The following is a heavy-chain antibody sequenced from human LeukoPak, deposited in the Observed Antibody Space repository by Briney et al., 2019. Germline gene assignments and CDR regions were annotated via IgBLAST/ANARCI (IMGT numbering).Heavy chain of an antibody. J-gene: IGHJ5*02. D-gene: IGHD2-2*03. CDR1: GFTFSTYE. Sequence: QPGGSLRLSCAASGFTFSTYEMNWVRQAPGKGLEWVSYISTTGSTIYYADSVKGRFTISRDNAKNSLYLQMSSLRAEDTAVYYCARGTGYCLDPWGQGTLVTVSS. CDR3: ARGTGYCLDP. V-gene: IGHV3-48*03. CDR2: ISTTGSTI.